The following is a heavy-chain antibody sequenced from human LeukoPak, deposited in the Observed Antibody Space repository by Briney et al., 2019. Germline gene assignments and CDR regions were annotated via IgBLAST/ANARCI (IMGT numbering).Heavy chain of an antibody. Sequence: GGSLRLSCAASGFTFSTYGMHWVRQAPGKGLEWVAVISYDQIEKYYANSVKGRFTISRDNSKNTLYLQMNSLRAEDTAAYHCAKGRNEDGDAALNYWGQGTLVTVSS. V-gene: IGHV3-30*18. J-gene: IGHJ4*02. CDR1: GFTFSTYG. D-gene: IGHD4-17*01. CDR3: AKGRNEDGDAALNY. CDR2: ISYDQIEK.